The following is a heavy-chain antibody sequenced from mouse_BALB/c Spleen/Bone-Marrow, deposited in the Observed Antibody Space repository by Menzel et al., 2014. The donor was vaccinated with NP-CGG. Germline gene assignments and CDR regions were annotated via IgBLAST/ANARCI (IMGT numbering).Heavy chain of an antibody. Sequence: VHVKQSGAEFVKPGASVKLSCTASGFNIKDTYMHWVKRRPEQGLEWIGRIDPANDNTKYDPKFQGKATITADTSSNTAYLQLSSLTSEDTAAYYCARADGYYAWFAYWGQGTLVTVSA. D-gene: IGHD2-3*01. J-gene: IGHJ3*01. CDR1: GFNIKDTY. CDR3: ARADGYYAWFAY. CDR2: IDPANDNT. V-gene: IGHV14-3*02.